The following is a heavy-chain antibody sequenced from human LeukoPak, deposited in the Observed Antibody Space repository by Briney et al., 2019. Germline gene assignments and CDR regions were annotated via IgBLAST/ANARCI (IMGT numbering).Heavy chain of an antibody. Sequence: PGRSLRLSCAASGFTFSSYAMHWVRQAPGKGLEWVAVISYYGSYKYHEDSVQGRFTISRDNSRNTLYLQMNSLRAEDTAVYYCARGISMVRGVIPSYNWFDPWGQGTLVTVSS. CDR3: ARGISMVRGVIPSYNWFDP. D-gene: IGHD3-10*01. J-gene: IGHJ5*02. V-gene: IGHV3-30-3*01. CDR2: ISYYGSYK. CDR1: GFTFSSYA.